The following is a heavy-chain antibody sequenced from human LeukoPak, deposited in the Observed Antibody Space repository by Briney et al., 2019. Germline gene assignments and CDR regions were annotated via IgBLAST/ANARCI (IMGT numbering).Heavy chain of an antibody. Sequence: ASVKVSCKASGGTFSSYAISWVRQAPGQGLDWMGGIIPIFGTANYAQKFQGRVTITADNSTSTDYMELSSLRSEDTDVYYCARERRGYSYGLAYWGQGTMVTVSS. CDR1: GGTFSSYA. CDR2: IIPIFGTA. J-gene: IGHJ4*02. V-gene: IGHV1-69*06. D-gene: IGHD5-18*01. CDR3: ARERRGYSYGLAY.